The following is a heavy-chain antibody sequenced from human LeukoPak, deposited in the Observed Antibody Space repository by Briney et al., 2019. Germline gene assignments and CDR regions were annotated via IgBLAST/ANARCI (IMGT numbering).Heavy chain of an antibody. J-gene: IGHJ4*02. CDR2: INHSGST. CDR1: GGSFSGYY. Sequence: PSETLSLTCAVSGGSFSGYYWSWIRQPPGKGLEWIGEINHSGSTNYDPSLKSRVTISVDTSKNQFSLKLSSVTAADTAVYYCASRYYDFWSGYYTQGTLDYWGQGTLVTVSS. CDR3: ASRYYDFWSGYYTQGTLDY. V-gene: IGHV4-34*01. D-gene: IGHD3-3*01.